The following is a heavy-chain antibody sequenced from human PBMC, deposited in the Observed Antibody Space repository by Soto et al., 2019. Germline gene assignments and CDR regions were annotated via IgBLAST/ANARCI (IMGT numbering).Heavy chain of an antibody. J-gene: IGHJ6*02. V-gene: IGHV4-39*01. CDR2: IYYSGST. D-gene: IGHD5-18*01. CDR3: ARVVGAYSDYYYYGMDV. Sequence: SETLSLTCTVSGGSISSSSYYWGWIRQPPGKGLEWIGSIYYSGSTYYNPSLKSRVTISVDTSKNQFSLRLSSVTAADTAVYYCARVVGAYSDYYYYGMDVWGQGTTVTVSS. CDR1: GGSISSSSYY.